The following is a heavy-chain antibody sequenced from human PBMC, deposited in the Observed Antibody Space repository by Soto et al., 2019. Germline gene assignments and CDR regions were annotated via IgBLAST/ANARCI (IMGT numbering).Heavy chain of an antibody. CDR3: AKALYSSSWYETLIDY. Sequence: GGSLRLSCAASGFTFSSYAMSWVRQAPGKGLEWVSVISGGGGSTNYADSVKGRFTISRDNSKNTLYLQMNSLRAEDTAVYYCAKALYSSSWYETLIDYWGQGTLVTVSS. CDR2: ISGGGGST. D-gene: IGHD6-13*01. V-gene: IGHV3-23*01. J-gene: IGHJ4*02. CDR1: GFTFSSYA.